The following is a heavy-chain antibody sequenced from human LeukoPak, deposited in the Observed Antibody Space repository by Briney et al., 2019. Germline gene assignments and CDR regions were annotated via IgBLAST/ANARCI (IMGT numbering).Heavy chain of an antibody. V-gene: IGHV1-24*01. D-gene: IGHD2-2*01. Sequence: ASVKVSCKVSGYTLTELSMHWVRQAPGKGLEWMGGFDPEDGETIYAQRFQGRVTMTEDTSTDTAYMELSSLRSEDTAVYYCATDRLGYCSSTSCVYNWFDPWGQGTLVTVSS. J-gene: IGHJ5*02. CDR2: FDPEDGET. CDR1: GYTLTELS. CDR3: ATDRLGYCSSTSCVYNWFDP.